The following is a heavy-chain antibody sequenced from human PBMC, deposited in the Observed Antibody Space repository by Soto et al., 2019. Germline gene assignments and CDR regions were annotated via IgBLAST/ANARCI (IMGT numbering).Heavy chain of an antibody. V-gene: IGHV3-30*03. Sequence: PGGSRRLSCAASGFPFSSYGMHWVRQAPGKGLEWVAVISYDGSNKYYADSVKGRFTISRDNSKNTLYLQMNSLRAEDTAVYYCARALGGVPFDYWGQGTLFTVSS. CDR1: GFPFSSYG. J-gene: IGHJ4*02. D-gene: IGHD3-16*01. CDR2: ISYDGSNK. CDR3: ARALGGVPFDY.